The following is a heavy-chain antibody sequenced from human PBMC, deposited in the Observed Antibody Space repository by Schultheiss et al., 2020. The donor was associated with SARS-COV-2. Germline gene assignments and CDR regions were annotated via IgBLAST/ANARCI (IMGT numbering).Heavy chain of an antibody. CDR2: IYTSGST. CDR1: GGSISSGDYY. V-gene: IGHV4-61*02. D-gene: IGHD6-19*01. Sequence: SQTLSLTCTVSGGSISSGDYYWSWIRQPPGKGLEWIGRIYTSGSTNYNPSLKSRVTISVDTSKNQFSLKLSSVTAADTAVYYCATVAWGSGWYRYFQHWGQGTLVTVSS. CDR3: ATVAWGSGWYRYFQH. J-gene: IGHJ1*01.